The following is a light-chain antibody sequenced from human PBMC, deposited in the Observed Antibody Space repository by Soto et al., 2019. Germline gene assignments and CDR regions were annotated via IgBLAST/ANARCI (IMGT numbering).Light chain of an antibody. CDR3: SAYGGSTLV. CDR1: SSDVGSNSL. V-gene: IGLV2-23*01. Sequence: QSALTQPASVSRSPGQSITISCTGTSSDVGSNSLVSWYQQHPGKAPRLMIYEGSKRPSGVSNRFSGSRSANTASLTLSGLQADDESEYYCSAYGGSTLVFGGGTKLTV. J-gene: IGLJ3*02. CDR2: EGS.